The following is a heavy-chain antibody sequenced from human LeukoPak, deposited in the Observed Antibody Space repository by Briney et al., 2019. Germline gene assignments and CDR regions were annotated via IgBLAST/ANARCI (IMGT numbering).Heavy chain of an antibody. J-gene: IGHJ6*03. CDR3: ARDAAVQQPGYYYYYMDV. V-gene: IGHV3-9*01. CDR1: GLGFEDYA. CDR2: ISWDSDTL. Sequence: GGPRRLSCAAPGLGFEDYAMPWSGQAPGKGVGWVAAISWDSDTLHYADSVKGRFTISRNNAKSSLYLQMNSLRAEDTAVYYCARDAAVQQPGYYYYYMDVWGKGITVTISS. D-gene: IGHD6-13*01.